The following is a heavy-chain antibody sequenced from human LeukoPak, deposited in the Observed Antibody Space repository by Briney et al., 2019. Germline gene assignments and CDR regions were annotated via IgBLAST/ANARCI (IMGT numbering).Heavy chain of an antibody. V-gene: IGHV1-18*01. CDR1: GYTFTSYG. D-gene: IGHD3-22*01. Sequence: ASVKVSCKASGYTFTSYGINWVRQAPGQGLEWMGWISTYNGNTDYAQNLQGRLTMTADTSTSTAYMELRGLRSDDTAVYYCARDLMYYYDSVSYHFDYWGQGTLVTVSS. CDR2: ISTYNGNT. J-gene: IGHJ4*02. CDR3: ARDLMYYYDSVSYHFDY.